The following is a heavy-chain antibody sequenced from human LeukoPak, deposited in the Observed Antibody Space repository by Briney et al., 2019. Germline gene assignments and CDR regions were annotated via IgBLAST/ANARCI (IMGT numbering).Heavy chain of an antibody. CDR2: IIPIFGIP. Sequence: SVKASCKASGGTFTSYAVSWVRQAPGQGLEWVGGIIPIFGIPNYAQKFQGRVTITADRSTDTVYMELSSLTSEDTAVYYCARDYYYYYMDVWGNGTTVTVSS. V-gene: IGHV1-69*10. CDR3: ARDYYYYYMDV. J-gene: IGHJ6*03. CDR1: GGTFTSYA.